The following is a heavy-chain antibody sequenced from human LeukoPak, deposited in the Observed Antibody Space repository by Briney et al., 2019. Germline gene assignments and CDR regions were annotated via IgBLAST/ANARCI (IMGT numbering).Heavy chain of an antibody. D-gene: IGHD2-8*01. Sequence: ASVKVSCKASGYTFSTYGISWVRQAPGQGLEWMGWISAYNGNTNYAQKLQGRVTMTTDTYTNTAYMELRSLRSDDTAVYYCAGSLGYCTSNVCYLKYWGQGTLVTVSS. V-gene: IGHV1-18*01. J-gene: IGHJ4*02. CDR2: ISAYNGNT. CDR3: AGSLGYCTSNVCYLKY. CDR1: GYTFSTYG.